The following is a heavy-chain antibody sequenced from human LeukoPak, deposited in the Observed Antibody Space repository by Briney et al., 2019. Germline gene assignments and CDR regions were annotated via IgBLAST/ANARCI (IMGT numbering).Heavy chain of an antibody. CDR1: GFIVRSNY. Sequence: GGSLRLSCAASGFIVRSNYMSWVRQAPGKGLEWVSTISGGGGSTYYADSVKGRFTISRDNSKNTLYLQVNSLRAEDTAVYYCAKGGKWDVTPFDYWGQGTLVTVSS. V-gene: IGHV3-23*01. D-gene: IGHD1-26*01. J-gene: IGHJ4*02. CDR2: ISGGGGST. CDR3: AKGGKWDVTPFDY.